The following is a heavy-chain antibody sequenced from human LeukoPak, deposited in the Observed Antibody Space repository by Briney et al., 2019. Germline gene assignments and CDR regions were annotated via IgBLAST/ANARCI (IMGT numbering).Heavy chain of an antibody. J-gene: IGHJ4*02. D-gene: IGHD2-15*01. CDR2: ISSSSSTI. V-gene: IGHV3-48*04. CDR3: ARARVDCSGGSCYLPFDY. Sequence: GGSLRLSCAASGFTFSSYSMNWVRQAPGKGLEWVSYISSSSSTIYYADSVKGRFTISRDNAKNSLYLQMNSLRAEDTAVYYCARARVDCSGGSCYLPFDYWGQGTLVTVSS. CDR1: GFTFSSYS.